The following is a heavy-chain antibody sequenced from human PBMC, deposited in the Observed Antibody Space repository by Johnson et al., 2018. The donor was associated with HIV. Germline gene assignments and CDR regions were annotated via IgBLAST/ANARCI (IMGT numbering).Heavy chain of an antibody. CDR2: IYSGGST. V-gene: IGHV3-53*01. D-gene: IGHD6-13*01. CDR3: ARDFPLVEAAVTVGAFDI. Sequence: VQLVESGGGLIQPGGSLRLSCAASGFTVSSNYMSCVRQAPGKGLEWVSVIYSGGSTYYADSVKGRFTISRDNSKNTLYLQMNSLRAEDTAVYYCARDFPLVEAAVTVGAFDIWGQGTMVTVSS. J-gene: IGHJ3*02. CDR1: GFTVSSNY.